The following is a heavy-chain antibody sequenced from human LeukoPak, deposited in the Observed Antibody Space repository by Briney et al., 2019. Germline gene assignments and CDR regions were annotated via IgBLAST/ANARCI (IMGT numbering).Heavy chain of an antibody. Sequence: GASVKVSCKASGYTFTSYGFTWVRQAPGQRPEWMGWISANNGNTNYAQKFQGRVTMTTDTSTSTVYMELRSLRPDDTAVYYCARVGGFRSLDYWGQGTLVTVSS. CDR3: ARVGGFRSLDY. CDR2: ISANNGNT. J-gene: IGHJ4*02. V-gene: IGHV1-18*01. CDR1: GYTFTSYG. D-gene: IGHD3-16*01.